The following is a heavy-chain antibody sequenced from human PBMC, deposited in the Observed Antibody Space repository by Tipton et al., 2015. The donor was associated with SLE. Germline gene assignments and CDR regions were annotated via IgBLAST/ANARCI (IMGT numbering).Heavy chain of an antibody. CDR1: GFTFSSYA. V-gene: IGHV3-30-3*01. CDR3: ARDQGSSLSY. J-gene: IGHJ4*02. CDR2: ISYDGSNK. Sequence: SLRLSCAASGFTFSSYAMHWVRQAPGKGLEWVAVISYDGSNKYYADSVKGRFTISRDNSKNTLYLQMNSLRAEDTAVYYCARDQGSSLSYWGQGTLVTVSS. D-gene: IGHD6-13*01.